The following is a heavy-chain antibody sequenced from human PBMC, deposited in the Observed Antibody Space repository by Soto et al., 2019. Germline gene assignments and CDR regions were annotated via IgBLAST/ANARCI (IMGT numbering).Heavy chain of an antibody. CDR3: AQTTGWPGFDY. Sequence: QVQLQESGPGLVKPSETMSLTCTASGASISNKYWNWIRQPPGKGLECIGHIYNGEGINYNPSLKSRVTISVDTSTNQFSLKLGSVTAAATAVYYCAQTTGWPGFDYWGQGILVTVSS. D-gene: IGHD6-19*01. J-gene: IGHJ4*02. CDR2: IYNGEGI. V-gene: IGHV4-59*01. CDR1: GASISNKY.